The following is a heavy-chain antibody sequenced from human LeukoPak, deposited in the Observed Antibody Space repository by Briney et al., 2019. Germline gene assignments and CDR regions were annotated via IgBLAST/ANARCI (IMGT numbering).Heavy chain of an antibody. CDR3: ASSTYYDFWSGYYIDY. V-gene: IGHV3-23*01. Sequence: GGSLRLSCAASGFTFSSYAMSWVRQAPGKGLEWVSAISGSGGSTYYADSVKGRFAISRDNSKNTLYLQMNSLRTEDTAVYYCASSTYYDFWSGYYIDYWGQGTLVTVSS. CDR2: ISGSGGST. J-gene: IGHJ4*02. D-gene: IGHD3-3*01. CDR1: GFTFSSYA.